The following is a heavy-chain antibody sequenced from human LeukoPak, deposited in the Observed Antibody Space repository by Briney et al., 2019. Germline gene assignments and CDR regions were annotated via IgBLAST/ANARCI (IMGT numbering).Heavy chain of an antibody. J-gene: IGHJ5*02. Sequence: PGGSLRLSCATSGFTFSSYAMSWVRQAPGKGLEWVSAISGSGGSTYYADSVKGRFTISRDNSKNTLYLQMNSLRAEDTAVYYCANVPTVTRSQNWLDPWGQGTLVTVSS. V-gene: IGHV3-23*01. CDR3: ANVPTVTRSQNWLDP. CDR1: GFTFSSYA. D-gene: IGHD4-17*01. CDR2: ISGSGGST.